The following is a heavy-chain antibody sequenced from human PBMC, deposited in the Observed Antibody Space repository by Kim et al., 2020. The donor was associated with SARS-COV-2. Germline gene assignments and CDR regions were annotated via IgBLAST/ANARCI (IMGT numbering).Heavy chain of an antibody. CDR3: AKDRKPYCSSSSCSDFDY. V-gene: IGHV3-23*01. J-gene: IGHJ4*02. D-gene: IGHD2-2*01. Sequence: KGRFTISRDNSKNTLYLQMSSLRAEDTAVYYCAKDRKPYCSSSSCSDFDYWGQGTLVTVSS.